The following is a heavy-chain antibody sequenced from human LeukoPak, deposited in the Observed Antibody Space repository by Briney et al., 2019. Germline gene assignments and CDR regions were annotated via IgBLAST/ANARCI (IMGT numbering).Heavy chain of an antibody. CDR3: ARDVAAAGPGFDY. D-gene: IGHD6-13*01. V-gene: IGHV3-53*01. CDR1: GFTVSSNY. CDR2: IYSGGST. J-gene: IGHJ4*02. Sequence: PGGSLRLSCAASGFTVSSNYMSWVRQAPGKGLEWASVIYSGGSTYYADSVKGRFTISRDNSKNTLYLQMNSLRAEDTAVYYCARDVAAAGPGFDYWGQGTLVTVSS.